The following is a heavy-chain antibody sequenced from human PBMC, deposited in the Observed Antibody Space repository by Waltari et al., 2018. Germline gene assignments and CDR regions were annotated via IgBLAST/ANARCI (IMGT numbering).Heavy chain of an antibody. V-gene: IGHV3-48*01. CDR2: ISSSSSTI. J-gene: IGHJ3*02. Sequence: EVQLVESGGGLVQPGGSLRLSCAASGFTFSSYSMHWVRQAPGKGLEWVSYISSSSSTIYYADSVKGRFTISRDNAKNSLYLQMNSLRAEDTAVYYCARDSPTRTGWNGAFDIWGQGTMVTVSS. CDR1: GFTFSSYS. CDR3: ARDSPTRTGWNGAFDI. D-gene: IGHD1-1*01.